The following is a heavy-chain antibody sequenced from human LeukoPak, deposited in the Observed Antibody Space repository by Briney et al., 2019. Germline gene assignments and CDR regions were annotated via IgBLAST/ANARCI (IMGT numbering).Heavy chain of an antibody. V-gene: IGHV3-11*01. J-gene: IGHJ4*02. CDR3: ANQGPAYSSGAKGQAYYFDY. D-gene: IGHD6-19*01. CDR2: ITSSGSTI. Sequence: PGGSLRLSCAASGFTFSDYYINWIRQAPGRGLEWVAYITSSGSTIYYADSVKGRFTISRDNSKNTLYLQMNSLRAEDTAVYYCANQGPAYSSGAKGQAYYFDYWGQGTLVTVSS. CDR1: GFTFSDYY.